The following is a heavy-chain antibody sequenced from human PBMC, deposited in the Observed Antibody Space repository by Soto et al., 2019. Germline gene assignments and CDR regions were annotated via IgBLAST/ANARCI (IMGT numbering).Heavy chain of an antibody. J-gene: IGHJ4*02. D-gene: IGHD3-3*01. CDR2: ISGSGGST. CDR1: GFTFSSYA. Sequence: GGSLRLSCAASGFTFSSYAMSWVRQAPGKGPEGGSAISGSGGSTYYADSVKGRFTISRDNSKNTLYLQMNSLRAEDTAVYFCLRPGFGSGGRYYFDYWGLGTLVTVSS. V-gene: IGHV3-23*01. CDR3: LRPGFGSGGRYYFDY.